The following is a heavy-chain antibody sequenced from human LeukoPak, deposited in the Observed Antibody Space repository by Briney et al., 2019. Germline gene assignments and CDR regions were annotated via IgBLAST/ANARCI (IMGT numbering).Heavy chain of an antibody. CDR2: IYYSGST. J-gene: IGHJ4*02. CDR1: GGSISSSSYY. V-gene: IGHV4-39*01. Sequence: TSETLSLTCTVSGGSISSSSYYWGWIRQPPGKGLEWIGSIYYSGSTYYNPSLKSRVTISVDTSKNQFSLKLSSVTAADTAVYYCASHIAAAGTIFDYWGQGTLVTVSS. D-gene: IGHD6-13*01. CDR3: ASHIAAAGTIFDY.